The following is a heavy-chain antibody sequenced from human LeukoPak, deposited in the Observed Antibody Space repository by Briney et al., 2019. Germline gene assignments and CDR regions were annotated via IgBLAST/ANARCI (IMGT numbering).Heavy chain of an antibody. Sequence: GGSLRLSCAASGFTFSSYAMSWVRQAPGKGLEWVSAISGSGGSTYYADSVRGRFTISRDNSKSTMSLQMNSLRAEDTAIYYCATYRQVLLPFESWGQGTLVTVSS. CDR3: ATYRQVLLPFES. CDR1: GFTFSSYA. V-gene: IGHV3-23*01. D-gene: IGHD2-8*02. J-gene: IGHJ4*02. CDR2: ISGSGGST.